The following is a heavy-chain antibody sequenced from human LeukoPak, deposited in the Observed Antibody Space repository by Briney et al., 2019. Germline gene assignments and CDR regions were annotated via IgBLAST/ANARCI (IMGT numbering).Heavy chain of an antibody. CDR2: ISYDGSNK. CDR1: GFTFSSYA. D-gene: IGHD3-10*01. CDR3: ASTYYYGSGSYYPGAV. V-gene: IGHV3-30-3*01. J-gene: IGHJ4*02. Sequence: GRSLRLSCAASGFTFSSYAMHWVRQAPGKGLEWVAVISYDGSNKYYADSVKGRFTISRDNSKNTLYLQMNSLRAEDTAVYYCASTYYYGSGSYYPGAVWGRGTLVTDSS.